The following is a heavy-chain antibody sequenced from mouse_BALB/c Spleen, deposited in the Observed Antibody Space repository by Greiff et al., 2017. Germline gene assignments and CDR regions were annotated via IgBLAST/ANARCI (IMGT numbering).Heavy chain of an antibody. Sequence: EVKLVESGGGLVQPGGSLKLSCAASGFTFSSYGMSWVRQTPDKRLELVATINSNGGSTYYPDSVKGRFTISRDNAKNTLYLQMSSLKSEDTAMYYGARDGLGRGDDWGQGTTLTVSS. CDR2: INSNGGST. J-gene: IGHJ2*01. V-gene: IGHV5-6-3*01. D-gene: IGHD3-3*01. CDR3: ARDGLGRGDD. CDR1: GFTFSSYG.